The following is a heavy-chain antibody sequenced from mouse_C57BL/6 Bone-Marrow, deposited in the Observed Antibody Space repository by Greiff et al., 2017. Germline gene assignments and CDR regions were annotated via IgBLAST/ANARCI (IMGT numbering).Heavy chain of an antibody. CDR2: IWGVGST. CDR1: GFSLTSYG. Sequence: VQRVESGPGLVAPSPSLSITCTVSGFSLTSYGVDWVRQSPGKGLEWLGVIWGVGSTNYNSALKSRLSISKDNTKSQVFLKMHRLQTDDTAMDCCIYYDYCLCAYWGQGTLVTVSA. D-gene: IGHD2-4*01. J-gene: IGHJ3*01. CDR3: IYYDYCLCAY. V-gene: IGHV2-6*01.